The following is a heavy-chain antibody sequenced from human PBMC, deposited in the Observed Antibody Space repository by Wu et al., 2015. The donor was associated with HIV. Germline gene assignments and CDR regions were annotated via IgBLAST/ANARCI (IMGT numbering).Heavy chain of an antibody. V-gene: IGHV4-61*09. D-gene: IGHD4-17*01. CDR3: ARGTWNDDYPLWGAFDY. J-gene: IGHJ4*02. CDR1: GDSVGSGTLY. Sequence: QVQLQESGPGLVKPSQTLSLTCTVSGDSVGSGTLYWSWVRQPAGKGLEWIGYIYTSGSTKYNPSLESRVTISVDTSKNQFSLKLSSVTAADTAVYFCARGTWNDDYPLWGAFDYWGQGNLVTVSS. CDR2: IYTSGST.